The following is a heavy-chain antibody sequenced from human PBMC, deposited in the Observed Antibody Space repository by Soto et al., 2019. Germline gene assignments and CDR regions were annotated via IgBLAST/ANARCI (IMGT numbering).Heavy chain of an antibody. CDR3: ARDLSWGSNWYYYMDV. CDR1: GFILSDCA. D-gene: IGHD7-27*01. V-gene: IGHV3-48*01. Sequence: EVQLVESGGGLVQPGGSLRLSCETSGFILSDCAMNWVRQAPGKGLEWVSYISSGSSVIDYADSVKGRFTVSRDNARNSLYLQMNSLRAEDTAVYYCARDLSWGSNWYYYMDVWGKGTTVTASS. CDR2: ISSGSSVI. J-gene: IGHJ6*03.